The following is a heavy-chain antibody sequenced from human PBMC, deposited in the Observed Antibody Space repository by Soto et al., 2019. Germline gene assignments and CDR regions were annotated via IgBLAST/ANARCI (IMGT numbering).Heavy chain of an antibody. CDR2: ISAYNGNT. D-gene: IGHD3-22*01. J-gene: IGHJ3*02. V-gene: IGHV1-18*01. CDR1: GYTFTSYG. Sequence: ASVKVSCKASGYTFTSYGISWVRQAPGQGLEWMGWISAYNGNTNYAQKLQGRVTMTTDTSTSTAYMELRSLRSDDTAVYYCARDWYYYDSSGYKDDAFDIWGQGTMVTVS. CDR3: ARDWYYYDSSGYKDDAFDI.